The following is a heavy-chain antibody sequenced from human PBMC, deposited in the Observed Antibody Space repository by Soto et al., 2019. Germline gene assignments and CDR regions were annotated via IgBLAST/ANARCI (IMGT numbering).Heavy chain of an antibody. Sequence: ASVRRDWTACAATITRPGLSRVCHVLGQGLEWMGWISAYNGNTKYAQKFQGRVTVSTDTSTSTAYMELRSLISDDTAVYYCARGTGKYSYGYVNYWGTGTLVTVSS. CDR1: AATITRPG. D-gene: IGHD5-18*01. V-gene: IGHV1-18*01. CDR3: ARGTGKYSYGYVNY. J-gene: IGHJ4*02. CDR2: ISAYNGNT.